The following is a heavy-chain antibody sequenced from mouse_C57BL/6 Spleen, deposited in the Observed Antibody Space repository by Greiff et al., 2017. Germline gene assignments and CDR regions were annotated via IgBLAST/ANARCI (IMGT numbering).Heavy chain of an antibody. CDR2: IDPSDSYT. D-gene: IGHD2-4*01. CDR3: ARYDHDRLYYAMDY. Sequence: QVQLQQPGAELVKPGASVKLYCKASGYTFTSYWMQWVKQRPGQGLEWIGEIDPSDSYTNYNQKFKGKATLTVDTSSSTAYMQLSSLTSEDSAVYYCARYDHDRLYYAMDYWGQGTSVTVSS. CDR1: GYTFTSYW. V-gene: IGHV1-50*01. J-gene: IGHJ4*01.